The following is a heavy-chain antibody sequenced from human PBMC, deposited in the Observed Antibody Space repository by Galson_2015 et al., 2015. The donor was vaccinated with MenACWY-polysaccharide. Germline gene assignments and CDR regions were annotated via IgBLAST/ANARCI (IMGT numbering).Heavy chain of an antibody. CDR1: GSRFYGSG. CDR3: AREGSRIVFHAFDT. J-gene: IGHJ3*02. D-gene: IGHD2-21*01. V-gene: IGHV3-33*01. CDR2: IQNDGSEK. Sequence: SLRLSCAASGSRFYGSGKHWVRQAPGKGLEWVAVIQNDGSEKVYADSVKGRFTISRDNSKNTLYLQMNSLRVEDTAVYYCAREGSRIVFHAFDTWGQGTLVTVS.